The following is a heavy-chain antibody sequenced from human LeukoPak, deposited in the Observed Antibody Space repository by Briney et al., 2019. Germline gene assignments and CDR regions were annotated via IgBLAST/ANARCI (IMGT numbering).Heavy chain of an antibody. CDR2: ISGSGGST. CDR3: ARALGEPIDY. CDR1: GFTFSSYA. Sequence: GGSLRLSCAASGFTFSSYAMSWVRQAPGKGVEWVSAISGSGGSTYYADSVKGRFTISRDNSKNTLYLQMNSLRAEDTAVYYCARALGEPIDYWGQGTLVTVSS. D-gene: IGHD2-21*01. J-gene: IGHJ4*02. V-gene: IGHV3-23*01.